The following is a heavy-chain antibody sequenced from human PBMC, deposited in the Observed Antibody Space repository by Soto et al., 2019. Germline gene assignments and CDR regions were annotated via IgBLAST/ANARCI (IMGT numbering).Heavy chain of an antibody. CDR3: ARDQGSYGYVGHFHY. V-gene: IGHV3-21*06. J-gene: IGHJ4*02. Sequence: GGSLRLSCAASGFTFNYYNINWVRQAPGKGLEWVSSISSRSNYIYYADSVKGRFTISRDDAKNTLYLQMNSLRAEDTAVYYCARDQGSYGYVGHFHYWGQGPLVTVSS. D-gene: IGHD5-18*01. CDR1: GFTFNYYN. CDR2: ISSRSNYI.